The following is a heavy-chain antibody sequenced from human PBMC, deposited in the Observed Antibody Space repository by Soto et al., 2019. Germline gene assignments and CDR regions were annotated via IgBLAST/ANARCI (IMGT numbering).Heavy chain of an antibody. Sequence: GASVKVSCKASGGTFSSYAISWVRQAPGQGLEWMGGIIPIFGTANYAQKFQGRVTITADESTSTAYMELSSLRSEDTAVYYCARRPPQYSYGSNYYYGMDVWGQGTTVTVS. D-gene: IGHD5-18*01. J-gene: IGHJ6*02. V-gene: IGHV1-69*13. CDR2: IIPIFGTA. CDR1: GGTFSSYA. CDR3: ARRPPQYSYGSNYYYGMDV.